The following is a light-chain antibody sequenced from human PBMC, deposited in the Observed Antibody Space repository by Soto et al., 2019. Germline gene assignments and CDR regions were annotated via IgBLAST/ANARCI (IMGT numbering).Light chain of an antibody. CDR1: QSVGSY. CDR2: DAS. Sequence: EIVLTQSPATLSLSPGDRATLSCRASQSVGSYLGWYQQRPGQAPRLLIYDASNRATGIPARCSGSGSGTDFTLIISRLEPEYFADYYWQHRSDWPPTFGGGTKVEIK. J-gene: IGKJ4*01. V-gene: IGKV3-11*01. CDR3: QHRSDWPPT.